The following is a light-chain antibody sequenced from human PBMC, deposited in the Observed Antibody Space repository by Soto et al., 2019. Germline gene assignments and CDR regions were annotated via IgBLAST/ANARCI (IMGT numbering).Light chain of an antibody. CDR1: KRVSSN. V-gene: IGKV3-15*01. Sequence: EIVMTQYPATLSGSPGERATLSCRASKRVSSNLAWYQQKPGQAPRLLIYGASTRSTGIPARFSGSGSGTEFTLTISSLQSVDFAFYSCHPLQAFCPGTKVDIK. CDR2: GAS. J-gene: IGKJ3*01. CDR3: HPLQA.